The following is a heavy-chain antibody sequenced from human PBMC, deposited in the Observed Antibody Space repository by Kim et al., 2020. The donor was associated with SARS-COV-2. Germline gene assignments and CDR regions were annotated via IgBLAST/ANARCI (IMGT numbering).Heavy chain of an antibody. CDR2: IIPIFGTA. Sequence: SVKVSCKASGGTFSSYAISWVRQAPGQGLEWMGGIIPIFGTANYAQKFQGRVTITADESTSTAYMELSSLRSEDTAVYYCCIAARPMRALDYWGQGTLVTVSS. V-gene: IGHV1-69*13. J-gene: IGHJ4*02. CDR3: CIAARPMRALDY. D-gene: IGHD6-6*01. CDR1: GGTFSSYA.